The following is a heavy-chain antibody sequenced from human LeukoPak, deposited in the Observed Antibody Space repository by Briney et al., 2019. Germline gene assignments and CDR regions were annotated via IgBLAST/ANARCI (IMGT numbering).Heavy chain of an antibody. CDR3: ARDAGKRFDP. CDR1: GGSISSYY. Sequence: SETLSLTCTVSGGSISSYYWSWIRQPPGKGLEWIGYIYYSGSTNYNPSLKSRVTLSVDTSKNQFSLNLSSVTAADTAVYYCARDAGKRFDPWGQGTLVTVSS. CDR2: IYYSGST. V-gene: IGHV4-59*01. J-gene: IGHJ5*02.